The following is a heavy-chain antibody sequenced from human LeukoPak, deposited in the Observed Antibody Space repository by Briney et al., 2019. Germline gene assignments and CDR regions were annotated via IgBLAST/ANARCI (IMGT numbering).Heavy chain of an antibody. D-gene: IGHD6-6*01. CDR3: ARLIGDRTIYDY. V-gene: IGHV3-7*01. Sequence: QPGGPLRLSCAASGFTFRTYWKSWVPQAPGKGLEGVASINQGGSETYYVESVKGRFTISRYNAMNSFFLQMNSLRAEDTAVYYCARLIGDRTIYDYWGQGTLVTVSS. CDR2: INQGGSET. J-gene: IGHJ4*02. CDR1: GFTFRTYW.